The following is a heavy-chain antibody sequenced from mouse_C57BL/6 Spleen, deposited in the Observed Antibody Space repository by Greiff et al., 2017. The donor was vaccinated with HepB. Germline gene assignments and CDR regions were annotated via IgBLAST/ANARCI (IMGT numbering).Heavy chain of an antibody. D-gene: IGHD1-1*01. CDR3: AREYYGSRGRDFDD. Sequence: VQLQQSGPELVKPGASVKIPCKASGYTFTDYNMDWVKQSHGKSLEWIGDINPNNGATNYNQKFKGKATLTVDKSSSTAYMELRSLTSEDTAVYYCAREYYGSRGRDFDDWGKGTTVTVSS. CDR1: GYTFTDYN. V-gene: IGHV1-18*01. CDR2: INPNNGAT. J-gene: IGHJ1*03.